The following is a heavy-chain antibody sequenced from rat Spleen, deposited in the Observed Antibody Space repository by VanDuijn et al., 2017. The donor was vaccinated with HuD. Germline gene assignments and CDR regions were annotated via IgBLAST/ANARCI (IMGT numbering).Heavy chain of an antibody. Sequence: EVQLVESGGGLVQPGRSMKLSCAASGFTFSNYDMAWVRQAPKKGLEWVATIRHDGSSTNYGDSVKGRFTISRDNAKSTLYPQMDSLRSEDTATYYCAAPTDYYWYFDFWGPGTMVTVSS. CDR1: GFTFSNYD. CDR2: IRHDGSST. D-gene: IGHD1-6*01. CDR3: AAPTDYYWYFDF. V-gene: IGHV5-7*01. J-gene: IGHJ1*01.